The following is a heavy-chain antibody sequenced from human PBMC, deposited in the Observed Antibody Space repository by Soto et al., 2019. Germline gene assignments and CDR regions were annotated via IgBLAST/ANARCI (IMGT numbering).Heavy chain of an antibody. CDR1: GFSFSNYW. CDR3: ARKTHYYAT. Sequence: EMQLVDSGGGLVQPGDSLRLSCAASGFSFSNYWMAWVRQAPGKGLEWVANIKEDGSQYTYVDSVKGRFTISRDNAKNSLYLQMNSLRAENTAVYYCARKTHYYATWGQGTLVTVSS. D-gene: IGHD3-22*01. V-gene: IGHV3-7*04. CDR2: IKEDGSQY. J-gene: IGHJ4*02.